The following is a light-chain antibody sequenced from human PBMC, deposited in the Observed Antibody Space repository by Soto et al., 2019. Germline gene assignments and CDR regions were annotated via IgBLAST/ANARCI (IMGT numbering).Light chain of an antibody. CDR3: QQRRKWPFT. CDR1: QSVSIH. Sequence: EVVLTQSPATLSLSPGERATLSCRASQSVSIHLAWYQQKPGQAPSLLIYDASNRATGIPARFSGSGSVTDFTLTISSLEPEDCAVYYCQQRRKWPFTFGPGTKVEI. J-gene: IGKJ3*01. CDR2: DAS. V-gene: IGKV3-11*01.